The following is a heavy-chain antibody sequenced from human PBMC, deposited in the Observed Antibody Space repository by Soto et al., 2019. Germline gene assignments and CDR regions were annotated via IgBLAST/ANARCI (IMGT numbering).Heavy chain of an antibody. Sequence: VASVKVSCKASGYTFTSYGISWVRQAPGQGLEWMGWISAYNGNTNYAQKLQGRVTMTTDTSTSTAYMELRSLRSDDTAVYYCARDRYYYGSGSYYKPFDYWGQGTLVTVSS. V-gene: IGHV1-18*01. CDR1: GYTFTSYG. J-gene: IGHJ4*02. D-gene: IGHD3-10*01. CDR2: ISAYNGNT. CDR3: ARDRYYYGSGSYYKPFDY.